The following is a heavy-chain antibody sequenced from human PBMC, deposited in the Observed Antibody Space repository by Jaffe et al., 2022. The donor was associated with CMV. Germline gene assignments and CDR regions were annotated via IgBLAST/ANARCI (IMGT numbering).Heavy chain of an antibody. CDR2: IWYDGSNK. CDR1: GFTFSSYG. Sequence: QVQLVESGGGVVQPGRSLRLSCAASGFTFSSYGMHWVRQAPGKGLEWVAVIWYDGSNKYYADSVKGRFTISRDNSKNTLYLQMNSLRAEDTAVYYCAREPSIAVAGPEFDPWGQGTLVTVSS. V-gene: IGHV3-33*08. CDR3: AREPSIAVAGPEFDP. J-gene: IGHJ5*02. D-gene: IGHD6-19*01.